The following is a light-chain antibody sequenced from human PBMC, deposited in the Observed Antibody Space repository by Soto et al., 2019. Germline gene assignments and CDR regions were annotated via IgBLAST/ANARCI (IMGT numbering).Light chain of an antibody. V-gene: IGKV1-5*03. CDR2: RAS. CDR3: QQYNSYSSIT. Sequence: DVQMTQSPPTLSASVGDRVTITCRASQSINTWLAWYQQKPGKAPNLLIYRASTLQTGVPSRFSGSGSGTEFTLTISSLQPDDFATHYCQQYNSYSSITFGQGTRLEIK. CDR1: QSINTW. J-gene: IGKJ5*01.